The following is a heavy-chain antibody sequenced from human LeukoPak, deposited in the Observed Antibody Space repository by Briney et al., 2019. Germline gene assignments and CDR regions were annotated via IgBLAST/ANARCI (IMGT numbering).Heavy chain of an antibody. CDR2: IIGSGGST. CDR3: AKDYVELQFDY. D-gene: IGHD1-7*01. V-gene: IGHV3-23*01. CDR1: GFTFSNYA. Sequence: GGSLRLSCAASGFTFSNYAMSWVRQAPGKGLEWVSAIIGSGGSTYYADSVKGRFTISRDNSKNTLNLQMNSLRAEDTAVYYCAKDYVELQFDYWGLGALVTVSS. J-gene: IGHJ4*02.